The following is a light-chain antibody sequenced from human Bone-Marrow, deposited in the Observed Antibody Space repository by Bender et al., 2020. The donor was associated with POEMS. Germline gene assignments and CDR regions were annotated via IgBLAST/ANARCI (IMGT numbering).Light chain of an antibody. CDR1: SSDVGSYDL. J-gene: IGLJ1*01. CDR3: DSYAGTTHFRV. Sequence: QSALTQPASVSGSPGQSLTISCSGTSSDVGSYDLVSWYQQHPGKAPKLIIYEGRRRPLGVSDRFSGSKSGNTASLTISGLQAEDEADYFCDSYAGTTHFRVFGTGTRVTVL. V-gene: IGLV2-23*01. CDR2: EGR.